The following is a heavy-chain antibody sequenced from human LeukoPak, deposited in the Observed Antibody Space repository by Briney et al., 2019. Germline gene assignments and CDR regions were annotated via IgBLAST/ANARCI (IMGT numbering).Heavy chain of an antibody. V-gene: IGHV4-30-4*08. D-gene: IGHD6-13*01. CDR2: MYYSGST. Sequence: SETLSLTCTVSGGSIRSDDSYWTWIRQPPGKGLEWIGYMYYSGSTYYNPSLKTRISISEDTSKSQISLKLTSVTAADTVVYYCARDKWVRVGNSWRHYAMDVWGQGTTVTVSS. CDR3: ARDKWVRVGNSWRHYAMDV. J-gene: IGHJ6*02. CDR1: GGSIRSDDSY.